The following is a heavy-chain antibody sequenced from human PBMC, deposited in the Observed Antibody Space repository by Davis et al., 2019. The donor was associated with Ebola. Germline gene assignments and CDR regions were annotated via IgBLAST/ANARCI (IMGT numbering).Heavy chain of an antibody. J-gene: IGHJ4*02. CDR3: ARGGAYYYDSSGSRNDY. D-gene: IGHD3-22*01. CDR1: GGSVSSGSCY. V-gene: IGHV4-39*07. CDR2: INHSGST. Sequence: MPGGSLRLSCTVSGGSVSSGSCYWSWIRQPPGRGLEWIGEINHSGSTNYNPSLKSRVTISVDTSKNQFSLKLSSVTAADTAVYYCARGGAYYYDSSGSRNDYWGQGTLVTVSS.